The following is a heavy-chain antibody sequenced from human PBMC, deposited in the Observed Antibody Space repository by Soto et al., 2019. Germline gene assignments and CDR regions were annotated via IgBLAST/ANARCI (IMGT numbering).Heavy chain of an antibody. CDR1: GFTFDDYA. CDR2: ISWNSGSI. J-gene: IGHJ4*02. V-gene: IGHV3-9*01. Sequence: PVGSLRLSCAASGFTFDDYAMHCVRQAPGKGLEWVSGISWNSGSIGYADSVKGRFTISRDNAKNSLYLQMNSLRAEDTALYYCAKDRRALGYYFDYWGQGTLVTVSS. CDR3: AKDRRALGYYFDY. D-gene: IGHD7-27*01.